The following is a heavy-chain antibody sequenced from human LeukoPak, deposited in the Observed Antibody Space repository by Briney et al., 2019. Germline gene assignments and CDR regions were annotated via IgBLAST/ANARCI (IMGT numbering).Heavy chain of an antibody. CDR1: GLTFRSYW. CDR2: INPGGNEI. J-gene: IGHJ4*02. V-gene: IGHV3-7*01. CDR3: MCWGTDNH. Sequence: TGGSLRPSCTFSGLTFRSYWMNWVRQAPGKGLEWVANINPGGNEIRSVDSVKGRSIISRDNAKNSLDLQMSSLRVEDTAVYYCMCWGTDNHWGQGILVTVSS. D-gene: IGHD7-27*01.